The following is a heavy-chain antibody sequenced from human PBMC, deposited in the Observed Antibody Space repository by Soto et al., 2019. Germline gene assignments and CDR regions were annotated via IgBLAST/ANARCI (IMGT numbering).Heavy chain of an antibody. CDR1: GFTFSSYA. CDR2: ISGSGGST. Sequence: GGSLRLSCAASGFTFSSYAMSWVRQAPGKGLEWVSAISGSGGSTYYADSVKGRFTISRDNSKNTLYLQMNSLRAEDTAVYYCASSAGHPGDFFYYNGMDVWGQGTTVTVSS. CDR3: ASSAGHPGDFFYYNGMDV. J-gene: IGHJ6*02. D-gene: IGHD3-10*01. V-gene: IGHV3-23*01.